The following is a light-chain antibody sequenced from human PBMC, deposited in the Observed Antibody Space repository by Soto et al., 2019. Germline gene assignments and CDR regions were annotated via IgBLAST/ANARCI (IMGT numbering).Light chain of an antibody. CDR3: QQYGSSPLT. Sequence: EIVLTQSPGTLSLSPGERATLSCRASQSVSSSYLAWYQQKPGQAPRLLIYDASIRATGIPDRFTGSGSGTDFTLTIRRLEPEDFAVYYCQQYGSSPLTFGGGTK. CDR2: DAS. CDR1: QSVSSSY. V-gene: IGKV3-20*01. J-gene: IGKJ4*01.